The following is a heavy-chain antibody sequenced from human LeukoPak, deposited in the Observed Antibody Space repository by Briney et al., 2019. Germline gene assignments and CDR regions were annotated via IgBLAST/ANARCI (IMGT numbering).Heavy chain of an antibody. CDR3: AKDRTRNYYDSSGYSY. J-gene: IGHJ4*02. CDR1: GFTFSSYA. Sequence: GGSPRLSCAASGFTFSSYAMSWVRQAPGKGLEWVSAISGSGGSTYYADSVKGRFTISRDNSKNTLYLQMNSLRAEDTAVYYCAKDRTRNYYDSSGYSYWGQGTLVTVSS. D-gene: IGHD3-22*01. V-gene: IGHV3-23*01. CDR2: ISGSGGST.